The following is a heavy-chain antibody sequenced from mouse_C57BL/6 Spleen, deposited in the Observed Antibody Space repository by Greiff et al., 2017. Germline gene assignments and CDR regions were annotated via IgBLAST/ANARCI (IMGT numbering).Heavy chain of an antibody. CDR3: ARDHRYFEV. J-gene: IGHJ1*03. Sequence: EVKLVESEGGLVQPGSSMKLSCTASGFTFSDYYMAWVRQVPEKGLEWVANINYDGSSTYYLDSLKSRFIISRDNAKNILYLQMSSLKSEDTATYYCARDHRYFEVWGTGTTGTVSS. V-gene: IGHV5-16*01. CDR1: GFTFSDYY. CDR2: INYDGSST.